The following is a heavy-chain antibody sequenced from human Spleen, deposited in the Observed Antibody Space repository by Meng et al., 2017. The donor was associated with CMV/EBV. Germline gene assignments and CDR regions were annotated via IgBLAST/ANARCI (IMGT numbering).Heavy chain of an antibody. CDR3: ARRRGQIYSFLSGGGDGYFDN. CDR1: G. Sequence: GIPWGRQAPGQGLEWMGWISPSIGSTNYAQKLEGRVTMTTDRSTTTAYLELRSLRYDDTAVYYCARRRGQIYSFLSGGGDGYFDNWGRGTLVTVSS. D-gene: IGHD3-3*01. V-gene: IGHV1-18*04. J-gene: IGHJ4*02. CDR2: ISPSIGST.